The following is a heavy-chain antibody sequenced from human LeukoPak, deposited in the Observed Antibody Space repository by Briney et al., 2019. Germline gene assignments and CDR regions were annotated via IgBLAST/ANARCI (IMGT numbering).Heavy chain of an antibody. D-gene: IGHD5-24*01. V-gene: IGHV3-7*04. CDR3: TRVGYIDEGIDY. CDR2: IKRDGSKK. J-gene: IGHJ4*02. CDR1: GFTFSSSA. Sequence: GGSLRLSCAASGFTFSSSAMSWVRQAPGKGLEWVANIKRDGSKKSYVDSVKGRFTISRDNAKNSLYLQMNSLRAGDTAIYYCTRVGYIDEGIDYWGQGTLSPSPQ.